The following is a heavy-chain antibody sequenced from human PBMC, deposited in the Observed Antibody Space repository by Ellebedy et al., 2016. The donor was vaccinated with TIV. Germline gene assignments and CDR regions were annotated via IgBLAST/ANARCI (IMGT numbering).Heavy chain of an antibody. V-gene: IGHV3-21*01. D-gene: IGHD3-10*01. CDR1: GFIFSHYS. J-gene: IGHJ4*02. Sequence: GESLKISCAASGFIFSHYSMYWVRQAPGKGLEWVSYISRSSSNTYYGDSAKGRFTISRDDAKNSLYLQMNNLRAEDTAVYYCARDWQTSGSGSYHIDSWGQGTLVTVSS. CDR3: ARDWQTSGSGSYHIDS. CDR2: ISRSSSNT.